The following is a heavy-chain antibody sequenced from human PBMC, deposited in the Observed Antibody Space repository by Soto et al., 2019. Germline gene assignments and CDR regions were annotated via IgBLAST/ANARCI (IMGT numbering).Heavy chain of an antibody. V-gene: IGHV1-69*01. CDR1: GDTLSTYA. D-gene: IGHD5-18*01. CDR2: ATPIIGTI. J-gene: IGHJ4*02. CDR3: AAGDSSDTGDH. Sequence: QVQLVQSGAEVKKPGSSVKVSCKASGDTLSTYAISWVRQVPGQRLEWMGGATPIIGTIDYAQKFQGRVTITADESTATSYMELRSLRSEDTAVYYCAAGDSSDTGDHWGQGTFVTVSS.